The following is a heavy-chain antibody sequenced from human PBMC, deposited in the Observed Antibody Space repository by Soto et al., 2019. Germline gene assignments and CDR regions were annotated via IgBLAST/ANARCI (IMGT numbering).Heavy chain of an antibody. CDR2: ISGSGGST. J-gene: IGHJ5*02. V-gene: IGHV3-23*01. CDR3: AKDSGAAAGPLYNWFDP. CDR1: GFTFSSYA. D-gene: IGHD6-13*01. Sequence: GGSLRLSCAASGFTFSSYAMSWVRQAPGKGLEWVSAISGSGGSTYYADSVKGRFTISRDNSKNTLYLQMNSLRAEDTAVYYCAKDSGAAAGPLYNWFDPWGQGTLVTVSS.